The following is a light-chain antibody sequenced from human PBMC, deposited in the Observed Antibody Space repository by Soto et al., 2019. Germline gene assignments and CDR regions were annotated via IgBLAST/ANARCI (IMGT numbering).Light chain of an antibody. CDR1: QSVLYSSNYKNY. CDR2: WAS. Sequence: DIVLTQSPRSLAVSLGERVTINCKASQSVLYSSNYKNYLAWYQQKPGQTPRLLIYWASTRESGVPDRFSGSESATDFTLTIRSLQDEDVAVYYCQQHYIGIALSVGGGNKVEI. J-gene: IGKJ4*01. CDR3: QQHYIGIALS. V-gene: IGKV4-1*01.